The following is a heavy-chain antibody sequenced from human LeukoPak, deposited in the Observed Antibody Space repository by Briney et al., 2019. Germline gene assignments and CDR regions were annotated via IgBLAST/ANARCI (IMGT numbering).Heavy chain of an antibody. CDR3: ARDPYCSSTSCYPEGFDY. CDR1: GFTFSSYG. V-gene: IGHV3-21*01. Sequence: PGGSLRLSCAASGFTFSSYGMHWVRQAPGKGLEWVSSISSSSSYIYYADSVKGRFTISRDNAKNSLYLQMNSLRAEDTAVYYCARDPYCSSTSCYPEGFDYWGQGTLVTVSS. D-gene: IGHD2-2*01. J-gene: IGHJ4*02. CDR2: ISSSSSYI.